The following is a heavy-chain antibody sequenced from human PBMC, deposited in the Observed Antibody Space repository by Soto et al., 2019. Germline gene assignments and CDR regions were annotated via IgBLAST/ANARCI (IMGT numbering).Heavy chain of an antibody. J-gene: IGHJ6*02. CDR3: ARGKLVWYGDLTPYYRDMDV. V-gene: IGHV4-34*01. D-gene: IGHD3-10*01. Sequence: SETVSLTXAFYGGSFDDFYWSWVRQSPGKGLEWIGEISHDGGTNCSPSLASRISISADTSKNQFSLHLKSVTAADTGLYYCARGKLVWYGDLTPYYRDMDVWGQGTTVTVSS. CDR2: ISHDGGT. CDR1: GGSFDDFY.